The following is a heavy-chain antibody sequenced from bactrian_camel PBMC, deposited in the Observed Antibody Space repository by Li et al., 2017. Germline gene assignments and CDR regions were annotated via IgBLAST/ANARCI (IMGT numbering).Heavy chain of an antibody. CDR2: IGNPGTT. Sequence: VQLVESGGGSVQTGGSLRLFCTFSGYTYSPYCLGWFRQAAGKEREVVATIGNPGTTAYADSAKGRFTISKDSQQYTLTLQMNSLKPEDSAMYYCTGLGSLCRRPVYWGQGTQVTVS. CDR1: GYTYSPYC. J-gene: IGHJ4*01. CDR3: TGLGSLCRRPVY. V-gene: IGHV3S67*01. D-gene: IGHD1*01.